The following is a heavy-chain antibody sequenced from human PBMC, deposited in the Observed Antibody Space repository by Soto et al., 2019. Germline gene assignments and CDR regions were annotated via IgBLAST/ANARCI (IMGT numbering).Heavy chain of an antibody. CDR2: IYWDDDK. Sequence: QITLKESGPTLVKPTQTLTLTCTFSGFSLSTSGVGVGWIRQPPGKALEWLALIYWDDDKRYSPSLKSRLTITKDTSKNQVVHTMTNMDPVDTATYYFAHRSGYSYGLDYWGQGTLVTVSS. D-gene: IGHD5-18*01. J-gene: IGHJ4*02. V-gene: IGHV2-5*02. CDR3: AHRSGYSYGLDY. CDR1: GFSLSTSGVG.